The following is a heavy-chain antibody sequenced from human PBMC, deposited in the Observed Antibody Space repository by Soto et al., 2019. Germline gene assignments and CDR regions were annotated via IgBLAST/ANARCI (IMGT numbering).Heavy chain of an antibody. D-gene: IGHD6-19*01. CDR1: GFTFSNAW. Sequence: GGSLRLSCAASGFTFSNAWMSWVRQAPGKGLEWVGRIKSKTDGRTTDYAAPVKGRLTISRDDSNNTLYLQMNSLKTEDTAVSYCTTDLTWEWLVRRWFDPWGQGTLVTVSS. CDR2: IKSKTDGRTT. J-gene: IGHJ5*02. CDR3: TTDLTWEWLVRRWFDP. V-gene: IGHV3-15*01.